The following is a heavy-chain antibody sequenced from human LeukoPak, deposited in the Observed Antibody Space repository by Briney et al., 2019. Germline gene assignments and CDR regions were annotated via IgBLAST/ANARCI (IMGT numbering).Heavy chain of an antibody. D-gene: IGHD4-17*01. V-gene: IGHV3-23*01. CDR1: GFTFSNYA. Sequence: GGSLRLSCAASGFTFSNYAMSWVRQAPGKGLEWVSTISGSGGRTYCADSVKGRFTISRDNSKNTLYLQMNSLRAEDTAVYYCAKETTKLAVTTPDYWGQGTLVTVSS. CDR2: ISGSGGRT. J-gene: IGHJ4*02. CDR3: AKETTKLAVTTPDY.